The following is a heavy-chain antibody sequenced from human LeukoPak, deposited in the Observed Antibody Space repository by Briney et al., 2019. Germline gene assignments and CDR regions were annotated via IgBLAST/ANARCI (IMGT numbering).Heavy chain of an antibody. CDR3: ARIYYASSGYYFGADAFDI. CDR2: INPNSGGR. J-gene: IGHJ3*02. V-gene: IGHV1-2*06. Sequence: ASVKVSCKASGYTFTDYYMHWVRQAPGQGLEWMGRINPNSGGRNYAQKFQGRVTMTRDTSITTAYMELSSLRSDDTAVYYCARIYYASSGYYFGADAFDIRGQGTLVTVSS. D-gene: IGHD3-22*01. CDR1: GYTFTDYY.